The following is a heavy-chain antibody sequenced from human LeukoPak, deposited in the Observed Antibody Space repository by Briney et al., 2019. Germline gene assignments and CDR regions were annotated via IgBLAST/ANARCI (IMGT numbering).Heavy chain of an antibody. CDR2: INTNTGNP. Sequence: GASVKVSCKASGYTFTSYAMNWLRQAPGQGLEWLGWINTNTGNPTYAQDFTGGVVFSLDTSVSTAYLQMNRLKDEDTAVYYCATANGYSTYVGSYWGQGTLVTVSS. CDR1: GYTFTSYA. D-gene: IGHD4-11*01. CDR3: ATANGYSTYVGSY. J-gene: IGHJ4*02. V-gene: IGHV7-4-1*02.